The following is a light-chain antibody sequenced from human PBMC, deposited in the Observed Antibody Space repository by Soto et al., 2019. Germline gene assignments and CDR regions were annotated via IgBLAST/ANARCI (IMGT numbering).Light chain of an antibody. CDR3: SSYSSSATPSG. V-gene: IGLV2-14*01. CDR1: SSDIGPYNY. CDR2: EVT. J-gene: IGLJ1*01. Sequence: QSVLTQPASVSGSPGQSITISCIGTSSDIGPYNYVSWYQQHPDKAPKLILYEVTNRPSGASDRFSGSKSGNAAFLTISGRQAEDEADYYCSSYSSSATPSGFRTGTKLTVL.